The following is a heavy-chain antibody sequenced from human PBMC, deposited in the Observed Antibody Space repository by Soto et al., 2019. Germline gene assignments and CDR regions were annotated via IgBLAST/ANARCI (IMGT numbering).Heavy chain of an antibody. V-gene: IGHV4-59*12. CDR3: ARVSGDYVSYYFDY. CDR1: GGSISSYY. CDR2: FSYSGST. Sequence: SETLSLTCTVSGGSISSYYWSWIRQPPGKGLEWIGYFSYSGSTNYNPSLKSRVTISVDTSKNHFSLNLKAVTAADTAVYYCARVSGDYVSYYFDYWGQGTLVTVSS. J-gene: IGHJ4*02. D-gene: IGHD4-17*01.